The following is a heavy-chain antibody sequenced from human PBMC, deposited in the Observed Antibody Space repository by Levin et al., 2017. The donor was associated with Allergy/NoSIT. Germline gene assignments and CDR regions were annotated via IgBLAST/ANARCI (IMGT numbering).Heavy chain of an antibody. J-gene: IGHJ3*02. CDR1: GGSISSYY. D-gene: IGHD2-15*01. CDR3: ARGCSGGSCYGDAFDI. V-gene: IGHV4-59*01. CDR2: IYYSGST. Sequence: SETLSLTCTVSGGSISSYYWSWIRQPPGKGLEWIGYIYYSGSTNYNPSLKSRVTISVDTSKNQFSLKLSSVTAADKAVYYCARGCSGGSCYGDAFDIWGQGTMVTVSS.